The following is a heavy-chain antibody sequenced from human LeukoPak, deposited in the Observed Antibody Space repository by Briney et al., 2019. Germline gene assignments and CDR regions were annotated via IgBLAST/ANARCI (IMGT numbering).Heavy chain of an antibody. Sequence: SETLSLTCAVYGGSFSGYYWSWIRQPPGKGLEWIGYIYYSGSTNYNPSLKSRVTISVDTSKNQFSLKLSSVTAADTAVYYCARDGWDYYGSGSPDAFDIWGQGTMVTVSS. CDR2: IYYSGST. J-gene: IGHJ3*02. D-gene: IGHD3-10*01. CDR1: GGSFSGYY. V-gene: IGHV4-59*01. CDR3: ARDGWDYYGSGSPDAFDI.